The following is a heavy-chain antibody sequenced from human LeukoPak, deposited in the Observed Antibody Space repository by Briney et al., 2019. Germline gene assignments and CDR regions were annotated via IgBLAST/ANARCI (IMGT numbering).Heavy chain of an antibody. CDR2: IIPIFGTA. Sequence: GASVKVPCKASGGTFSSYAISWVRQAPGQGLEWMGGIIPIFGTANYAQKFQGRVTITTDESTSTAHMELSSLRSEDTAVYYCARSSAAKARFLCYFDYWGQGTLVTVSS. CDR3: ARSSAAKARFLCYFDY. D-gene: IGHD3-3*01. V-gene: IGHV1-69*05. CDR1: GGTFSSYA. J-gene: IGHJ4*02.